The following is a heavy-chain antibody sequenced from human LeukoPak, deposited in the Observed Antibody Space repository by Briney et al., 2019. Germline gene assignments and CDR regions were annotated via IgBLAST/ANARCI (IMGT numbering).Heavy chain of an antibody. CDR1: GFTFRDYA. CDR2: ISGDGGST. V-gene: IGHV3-43*02. Sequence: GGSLRLSCAASGFTFRDYAMHWVRQAPGKGLEWVSLISGDGGSTYYADSVKGRFTISRDNSKNSLFLQMNSLRTEDTAFYYCARAQSDYWGQGTLVTVYS. CDR3: ARAQSDY. J-gene: IGHJ4*02.